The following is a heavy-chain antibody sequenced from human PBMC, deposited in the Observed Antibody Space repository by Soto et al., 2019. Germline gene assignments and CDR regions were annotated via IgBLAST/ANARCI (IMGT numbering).Heavy chain of an antibody. CDR2: IYYSGST. Sequence: SETLSLTCTVSGGSISGYYWSWIRQPPGKGLEWIGYIYYSGSTNYNPSLKSRVTISADTSKNQFSLKLTSVTAADTAVYYCARGGYSSGWNNYFDYWGQGTLVTVS. V-gene: IGHV4-59*01. J-gene: IGHJ4*02. D-gene: IGHD6-19*01. CDR3: ARGGYSSGWNNYFDY. CDR1: GGSISGYY.